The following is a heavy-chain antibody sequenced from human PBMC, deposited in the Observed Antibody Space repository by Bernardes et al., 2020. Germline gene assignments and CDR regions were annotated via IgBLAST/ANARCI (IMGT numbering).Heavy chain of an antibody. CDR3: AIDYDSTGFYEDY. V-gene: IGHV3-23*01. Sequence: GGSLRLSFKASTFTLSNYAMNWVRQAPGKGLEWVSLLSRTGQSAHYADSVNGRFSIFRDTSKNTLYLEMHNLRVDDTAVYFCAIDYDSTGFYEDYWGQGTLVTVSS. J-gene: IGHJ4*02. D-gene: IGHD3-22*01. CDR2: LSRTGQSA. CDR1: TFTLSNYA.